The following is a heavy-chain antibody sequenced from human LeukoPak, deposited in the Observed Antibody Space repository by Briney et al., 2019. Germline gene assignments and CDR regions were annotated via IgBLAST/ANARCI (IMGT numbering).Heavy chain of an antibody. CDR3: AKGPGPSGDYGDYDDAFDI. V-gene: IGHV3-30*18. D-gene: IGHD4-17*01. J-gene: IGHJ3*02. Sequence: GGSLRLSCAASGFTFSSYGMHWVRQAPGKGLEWVAVISYDGSNKYYADSVKGRFTISRDNSKNTLYLQMNSLRAEDTAVYYCAKGPGPSGDYGDYDDAFDIWGQGTMVTVSS. CDR2: ISYDGSNK. CDR1: GFTFSSYG.